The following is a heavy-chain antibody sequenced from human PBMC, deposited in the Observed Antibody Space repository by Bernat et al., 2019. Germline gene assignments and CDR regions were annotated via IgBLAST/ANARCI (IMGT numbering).Heavy chain of an antibody. CDR2: IYWDDDK. CDR1: GFSLSTSGVG. J-gene: IGHJ5*02. V-gene: IGHV2-5*02. D-gene: IGHD6-13*01. Sequence: QITLKESGPTLVKPTQTLTLTCTFSGFSLSTSGVGVGWIRQPPGKALEWLALIYWDDDKRYSPSLKSRLTINKDTSKNQVVLTMTNMDPVDTATYDCAHGYSSSWYSQGYNWFDPWGQGTLVTVSS. CDR3: AHGYSSSWYSQGYNWFDP.